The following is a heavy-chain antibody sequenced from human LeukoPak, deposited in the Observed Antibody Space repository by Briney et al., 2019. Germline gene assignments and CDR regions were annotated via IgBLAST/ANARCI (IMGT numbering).Heavy chain of an antibody. D-gene: IGHD1-26*01. Sequence: SETLSLTCTVSGGSISSSSYYWGWIRQPPGKGLEWIGSIYYSGRTYYSPSLKSRVTISVDTSKNQFSLKLSSVTAADTAVYYCAKGQSGTYPRVHFDYWGQGTLVTVSS. CDR1: GGSISSSSYY. V-gene: IGHV4-39*01. CDR2: IYYSGRT. J-gene: IGHJ4*02. CDR3: AKGQSGTYPRVHFDY.